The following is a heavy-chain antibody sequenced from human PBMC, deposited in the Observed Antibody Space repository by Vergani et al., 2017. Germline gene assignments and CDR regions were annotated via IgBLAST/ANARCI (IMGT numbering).Heavy chain of an antibody. Sequence: VQVLESGGGVVQPGRSLRLSCAASGFTFSSYGMHWVRQAPGKGLEWVAVIWYDGSNKYYADSVKGRFTISRDNSKNTLYLQMNSLRAEDTAVYYCAKGSSGWYYFDYWGQGTLVTVSS. V-gene: IGHV3-33*06. D-gene: IGHD6-19*01. CDR3: AKGSSGWYYFDY. CDR2: IWYDGSNK. CDR1: GFTFSSYG. J-gene: IGHJ4*02.